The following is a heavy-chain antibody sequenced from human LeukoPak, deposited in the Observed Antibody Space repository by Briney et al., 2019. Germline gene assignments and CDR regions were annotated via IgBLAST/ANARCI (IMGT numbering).Heavy chain of an antibody. CDR1: GGTFSSYA. V-gene: IGHV1-69*06. CDR2: IIPIFGTA. CDR3: ARGYCSRGSCYGGDY. D-gene: IGHD2-15*01. J-gene: IGHJ4*02. Sequence: SVKVSCKAPGGTFSSYAISWVRQAPGQGLEWMGGIIPIFGTANYAQKFQGRVTITADKSTSTAYMELSSLRAEDTAVYYFARGYCSRGSCYGGDYWGQGTLVTVSS.